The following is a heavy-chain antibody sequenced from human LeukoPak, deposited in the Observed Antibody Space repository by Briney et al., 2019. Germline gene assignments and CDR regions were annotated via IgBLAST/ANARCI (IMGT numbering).Heavy chain of an antibody. Sequence: ASVKVSCKASGGTFSSYTISWVRQAPGQGLEWMGRIIPILGIANYAQKLQGRVTMTTDTSTSTAYMELRSLRSDDTAVYYCAIRDYGGNLDAFDIWGQGTMVTVSS. CDR3: AIRDYGGNLDAFDI. V-gene: IGHV1-69*02. D-gene: IGHD4-23*01. CDR1: GGTFSSYT. J-gene: IGHJ3*02. CDR2: IIPILGIA.